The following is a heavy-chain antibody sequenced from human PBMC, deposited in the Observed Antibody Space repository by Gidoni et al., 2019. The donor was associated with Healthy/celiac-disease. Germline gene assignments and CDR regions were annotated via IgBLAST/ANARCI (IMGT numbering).Heavy chain of an antibody. CDR2: IWYDGSNK. V-gene: IGHV3-33*01. CDR1: GFTFSSYG. J-gene: IGHJ6*02. CDR3: ARDEEQLVQFDYYYYGMDV. Sequence: QVQLVESGGGVVQPGRSLRLSCAASGFTFSSYGMHWVRQAPGKGLEWVAVIWYDGSNKYYADSVKGRFTISRDNSKNTLYLQMNSLRAEDTAVYYCARDEEQLVQFDYYYYGMDVWGQGTTVTVSS. D-gene: IGHD6-6*01.